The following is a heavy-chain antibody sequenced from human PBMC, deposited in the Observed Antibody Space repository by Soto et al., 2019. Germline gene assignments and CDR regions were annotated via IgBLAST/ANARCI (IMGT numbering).Heavy chain of an antibody. D-gene: IGHD6-25*01. J-gene: IGHJ5*02. CDR2: INHSGST. Sequence: QVQLQQWGAGLLKPSETLSLTCAVYGGSFSGYYWSWIRQPPGKGLEWIGEINHSGSTNYNPSLTRRVTISVVTSKSQFSLKLSSVTAADTAVYYWARRSAAGPWGQGTLVTVSS. CDR1: GGSFSGYY. V-gene: IGHV4-34*01. CDR3: ARRSAAGP.